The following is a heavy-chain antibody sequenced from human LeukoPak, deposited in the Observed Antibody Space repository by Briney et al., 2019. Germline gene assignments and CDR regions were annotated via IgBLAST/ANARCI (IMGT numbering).Heavy chain of an antibody. J-gene: IGHJ4*02. V-gene: IGHV4-59*01. CDR1: GGSISSYY. CDR3: ARQVGYCSSTSCPFDY. Sequence: SETLSLTCTVSGGSISSYYWSWIRQPPGKGLEWIGYIYYSGSTNYNPSLKSRVTISVDTSKNQFSLKLSSVTAADTAMYYCARQVGYCSSTSCPFDYWGQGTLVTVSS. D-gene: IGHD2-2*01. CDR2: IYYSGST.